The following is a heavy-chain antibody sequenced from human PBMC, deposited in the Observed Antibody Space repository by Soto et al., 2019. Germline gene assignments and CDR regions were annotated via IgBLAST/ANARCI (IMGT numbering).Heavy chain of an antibody. V-gene: IGHV4-34*01. D-gene: IGHD6-19*01. CDR3: AYTDHSSGWYDY. CDR1: GGSFSGYY. J-gene: IGHJ4*02. CDR2: INHSGST. Sequence: SETLSLTCAVYGGSFSGYYWSWIRQPPGKGLEWIGEINHSGSTNYNPSLKSRVTISVDTSKNQFSLKLSSVTAADTAVYYCAYTDHSSGWYDYWGPGTMVTVSS.